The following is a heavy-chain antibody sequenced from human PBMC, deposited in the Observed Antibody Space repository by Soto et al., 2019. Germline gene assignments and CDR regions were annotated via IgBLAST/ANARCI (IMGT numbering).Heavy chain of an antibody. D-gene: IGHD6-13*01. CDR3: ARVKTRSSPFDY. CDR2: INPSGGST. Sequence: QVQLVQSGAEVKKPGASVKVSCKASGYTFSTYYMHWVRQAPGQGLEWMGIINPSGGSTSYAQKFQGRVHMARDTSPSTVYKELSRLRSEDTAVYLCARVKTRSSPFDYWGQGTLVTVSS. CDR1: GYTFSTYY. J-gene: IGHJ4*02. V-gene: IGHV1-46*01.